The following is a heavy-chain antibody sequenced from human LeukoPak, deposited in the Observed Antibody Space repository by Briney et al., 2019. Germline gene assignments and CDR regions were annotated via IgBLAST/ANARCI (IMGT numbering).Heavy chain of an antibody. J-gene: IGHJ4*02. CDR3: ARDANYYFDY. CDR2: IWYDGSNK. V-gene: IGHV3-33*01. CDR1: GFTFSNYD. Sequence: GGSLRLSCAASGFTFSNYDMHWVRQAPGKGLEWVAVIWYDGSNKYYADSVKGRFTISRDNSKNTLYLQMNSLRAEDTAVYYCARDANYYFDYWGQGTLVTVSS. D-gene: IGHD1-7*01.